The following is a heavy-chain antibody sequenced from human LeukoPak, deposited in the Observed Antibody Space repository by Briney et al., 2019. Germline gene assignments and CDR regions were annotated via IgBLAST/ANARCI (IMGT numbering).Heavy chain of an antibody. J-gene: IGHJ6*03. CDR1: GFTFSTYA. V-gene: IGHV3-23*01. D-gene: IGHD3-22*01. Sequence: GGALRLSCAASGFTFSTYAMSWVRQAPGKGVEGVSRICGSDGRTLYADSVKGRFTISRDNSKNTLYLEMNSLRAEDTAVYYCAKDSSSYDWGYMDVWGKGTTVTISS. CDR3: AKDSSSYDWGYMDV. CDR2: ICGSDGRT.